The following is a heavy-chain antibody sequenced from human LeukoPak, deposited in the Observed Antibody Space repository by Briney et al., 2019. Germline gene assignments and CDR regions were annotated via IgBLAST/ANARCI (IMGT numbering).Heavy chain of an antibody. CDR3: ARVRGSSLNFDY. V-gene: IGHV4-30-2*01. J-gene: IGHJ4*02. Sequence: PSETLSLTCTVSGGSISSGGYYWNWIRQPPGKGLEWIGYIYHSGSTYYNPSLKSRVTISVDRSKNQFSLKLSSVTAADTAVYYCARVRGSSLNFDYWGQGTLVTVSS. CDR1: GGSISSGGYY. D-gene: IGHD6-19*01. CDR2: IYHSGST.